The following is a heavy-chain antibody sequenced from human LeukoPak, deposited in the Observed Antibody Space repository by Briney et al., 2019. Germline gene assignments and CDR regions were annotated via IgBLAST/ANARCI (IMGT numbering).Heavy chain of an antibody. CDR3: AKEDGSGSSVFLDAFDI. CDR2: ISYDGSNK. J-gene: IGHJ3*02. V-gene: IGHV3-30*18. Sequence: GGSLRLSCAASGFTFSSYGMHWVRQAPGKGLEWVAVISYDGSNKYYADSVKGRFTISRDNSNNTVYLQMNSLRAEDTAVYYCAKEDGSGSSVFLDAFDIWGQGTMLTVSS. D-gene: IGHD3-10*01. CDR1: GFTFSSYG.